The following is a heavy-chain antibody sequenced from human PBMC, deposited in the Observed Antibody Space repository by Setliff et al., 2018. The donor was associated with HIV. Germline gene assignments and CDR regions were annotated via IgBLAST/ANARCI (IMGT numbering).Heavy chain of an antibody. D-gene: IGHD2-2*01. CDR3: ARESACSSTSCPKVLDY. J-gene: IGHJ4*02. Sequence: SVKVSCKASGGTFGIYGISWVRQAPGQGLEWMGGTIPMFGTANYAQKFQGRVTITTDESTNTGYMELSGLRFEDTAVYYCARESACSSTSCPKVLDYWGQGTLGTVSS. CDR1: GGTFGIYG. V-gene: IGHV1-69*05. CDR2: TIPMFGTA.